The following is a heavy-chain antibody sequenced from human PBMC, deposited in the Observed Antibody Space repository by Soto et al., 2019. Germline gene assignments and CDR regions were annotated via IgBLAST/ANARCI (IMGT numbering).Heavy chain of an antibody. V-gene: IGHV5-51*01. D-gene: IGHD3-10*01. Sequence: GESLKISCKDSGDKFTNYWIAWVRQMPGKGLEWMGIIHVGTSDIRYTPSFKGQVTISADKSIRTAYLQMNSLRAEDTAVYYCARDRPGSQHYFDYWGQGNMVTVSS. CDR2: IHVGTSDI. CDR3: ARDRPGSQHYFDY. J-gene: IGHJ4*02. CDR1: GDKFTNYW.